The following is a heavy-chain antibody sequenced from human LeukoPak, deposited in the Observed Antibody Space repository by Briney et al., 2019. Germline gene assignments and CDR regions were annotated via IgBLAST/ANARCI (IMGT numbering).Heavy chain of an antibody. CDR2: INSDGSSR. J-gene: IGHJ4*02. V-gene: IGHV3-74*01. CDR1: GFTFSNYW. Sequence: PGGSLRLSCAASGFTFSNYWVHWVRQGPGEGLVWVSRINSDGSSRNYADSVKGRFTISRDNANNTLYLQMNSLRAEDTAVYYCASASSHRIAAGGDYWGQGTLVTVSS. CDR3: ASASSHRIAAGGDY. D-gene: IGHD6-13*01.